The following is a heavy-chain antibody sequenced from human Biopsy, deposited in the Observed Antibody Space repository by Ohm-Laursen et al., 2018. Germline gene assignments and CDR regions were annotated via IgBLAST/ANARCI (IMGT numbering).Heavy chain of an antibody. CDR2: NIPILGTG. CDR3: ATKLTGYFHH. D-gene: IGHD3-9*01. Sequence: SVKVSCKTPGGTFSNYGVNWVRQAPGQGLEWLGGNIPILGTGNYAQKFQDRVTVAADTSTNTATMELRSLRSDDTAVYYCATKLTGYFHHWGQGTLVIVSS. J-gene: IGHJ1*01. CDR1: GGTFSNYG. V-gene: IGHV1-69*06.